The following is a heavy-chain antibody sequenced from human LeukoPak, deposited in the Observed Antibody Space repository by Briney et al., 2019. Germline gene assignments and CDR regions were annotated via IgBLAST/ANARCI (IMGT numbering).Heavy chain of an antibody. CDR1: GFTFGDYA. CDR3: ATLGMATTIRAFDI. CDR2: ISWNSGSI. J-gene: IGHJ3*02. V-gene: IGHV3-9*01. Sequence: SGGSLRLSCAASGFTFGDYAMHWVRQAPGKGLEWVSGISWNSGSIGYADSVKGRFTISRDNAKNSLYLQMNSLRAEDTALYYCATLGMATTIRAFDIWGQGTMVTVSS. D-gene: IGHD5-24*01.